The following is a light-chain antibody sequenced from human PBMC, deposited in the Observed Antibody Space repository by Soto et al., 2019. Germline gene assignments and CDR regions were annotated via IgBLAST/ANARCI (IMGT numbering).Light chain of an antibody. V-gene: IGLV1-36*01. CDR3: AAWDDSLNGYV. CDR2: YDD. Sequence: QSVLTQPPSVSEAPRQRVTISCSGSSSNIGNKAVNWYQQVPGQAPKLLIYYDDLLPSGVSDRFSGSKSGTSASLAISGLHSEDEADYYCAAWDDSLNGYVFGTGTKVTVL. CDR1: SSNIGNKA. J-gene: IGLJ1*01.